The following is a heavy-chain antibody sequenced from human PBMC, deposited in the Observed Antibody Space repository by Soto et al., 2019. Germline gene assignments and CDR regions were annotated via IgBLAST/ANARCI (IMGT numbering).Heavy chain of an antibody. Sequence: EVQLLESGGGLVQPGGSLRLSCAASGFTFSSYAMSWVRQAPGKGLEWVSGISGSGGSTYYADSVRGRFTISRDNSKNTLYLQVNSLRAEDTAVYYCAKDGPTDYSSSWLGYWGQGTLVTVSS. CDR3: AKDGPTDYSSSWLGY. V-gene: IGHV3-23*01. J-gene: IGHJ4*02. D-gene: IGHD6-13*01. CDR1: GFTFSSYA. CDR2: ISGSGGST.